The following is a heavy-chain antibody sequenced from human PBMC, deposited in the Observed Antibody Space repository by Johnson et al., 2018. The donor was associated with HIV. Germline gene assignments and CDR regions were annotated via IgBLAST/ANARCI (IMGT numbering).Heavy chain of an antibody. D-gene: IGHD6-19*01. Sequence: VIRPGGSLRLSFAASGFTFDDYGMTWVRQAPGKGLEWVAFIRYDGSNKYYADSVKGRFTISRDNSKNTLYLQMNSLRAEDTAVYYCARAGAVGFDAFDIWGQGTMVTVSS. J-gene: IGHJ3*02. CDR1: GFTFDDYG. CDR3: ARAGAVGFDAFDI. V-gene: IGHV3-30*02. CDR2: IRYDGSNK.